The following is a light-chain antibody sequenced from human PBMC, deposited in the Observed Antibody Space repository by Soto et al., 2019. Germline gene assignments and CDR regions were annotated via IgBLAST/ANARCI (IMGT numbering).Light chain of an antibody. J-gene: IGKJ1*01. V-gene: IGKV1-5*03. CDR3: QQYDVYST. Sequence: DIQMTQSPSTLSASVGGTVTITCRASRSISSWLAWYQQKPGIVPKLLIYKASTLQSGVPSRFRGSGYGTDLTLTISRLKPDDSATYYCQQYDVYSTFGQGTKVEIK. CDR2: KAS. CDR1: RSISSW.